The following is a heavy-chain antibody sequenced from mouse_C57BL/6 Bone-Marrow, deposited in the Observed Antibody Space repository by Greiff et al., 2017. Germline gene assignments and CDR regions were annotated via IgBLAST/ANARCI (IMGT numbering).Heavy chain of an antibody. CDR1: GYAFSSYW. D-gene: IGHD2-1*01. J-gene: IGHJ3*01. CDR3: ASIYYGNHTFAY. V-gene: IGHV1-80*01. CDR2: IYPGDGDT. Sequence: QVQLKQSGAELVKPGASVKISCKASGYAFSSYWMNWVKQRPGKGLEWIGQIYPGDGDTNYNGKFKGKATLTADKSSSTAYMQLSSLTSEDSAVYFCASIYYGNHTFAYWGQGTLVTVSA.